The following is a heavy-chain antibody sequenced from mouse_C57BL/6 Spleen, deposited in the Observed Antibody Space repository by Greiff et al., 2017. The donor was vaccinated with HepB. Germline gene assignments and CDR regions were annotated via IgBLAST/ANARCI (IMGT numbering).Heavy chain of an antibody. CDR3: AREDDYDRGSY. CDR2: IYPGSGST. V-gene: IGHV1-55*01. Sequence: QVQLQQPGAELVKPGASVKMSCKASGYTFTSYWITWVKQRPGQGLEWIGDIYPGSGSTNYNEKFKSKATLTVDTSSRTAYLQLSSRTSEDSAVYYFAREDDYDRGSYWGQGTLVTVSA. J-gene: IGHJ3*01. D-gene: IGHD2-4*01. CDR1: GYTFTSYW.